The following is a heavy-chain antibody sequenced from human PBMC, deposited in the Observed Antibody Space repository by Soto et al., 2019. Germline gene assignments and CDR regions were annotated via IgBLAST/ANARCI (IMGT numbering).Heavy chain of an antibody. CDR3: ARTSAGGKYYYGMDV. Sequence: RKISCKGSGYSFTSYWSGWVRQMPGKGLEWMGIIYPGDSDTRYSPSFQGQVTISADKSISTAYLQWSSLKASDTAMYYCARTSAGGKYYYGMDVGGQGTTVTVSS. D-gene: IGHD6-13*01. V-gene: IGHV5-51*01. CDR2: IYPGDSDT. CDR1: GYSFTSYW. J-gene: IGHJ6*02.